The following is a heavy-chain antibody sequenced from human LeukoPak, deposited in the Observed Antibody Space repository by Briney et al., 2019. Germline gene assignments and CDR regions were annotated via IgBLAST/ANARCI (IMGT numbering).Heavy chain of an antibody. CDR1: GGSISSYY. D-gene: IGHD3-3*02. CDR2: IYYSGST. V-gene: IGHV4-59*08. CDR3: ARHWPSHLWLDP. Sequence: SETLSLTCTVSGGSISSYYWSWIRQPPGNGLEWIGYIYYSGSTNYNPSLKSRVTISVDTSKNQFSLKLSSVTAADTAVYYCARHWPSHLWLDPWGQGTLVTVSS. J-gene: IGHJ5*02.